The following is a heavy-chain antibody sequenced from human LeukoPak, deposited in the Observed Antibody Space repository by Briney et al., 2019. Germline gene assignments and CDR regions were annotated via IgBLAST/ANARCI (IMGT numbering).Heavy chain of an antibody. CDR1: GFTFSSYG. CDR3: AASAWDY. J-gene: IGHJ4*02. CDR2: ISYDGSNK. Sequence: PGRSLRLSCAASGFTFSSYGMHWVRQAPGKGLEWVAVISYDGSNKYYADSVKGRFTISRDNSKNTLYLQMNSLRAEDTAVYYCAASAWDYWGQGTLDTVSS. V-gene: IGHV3-30*03. D-gene: IGHD3-10*01.